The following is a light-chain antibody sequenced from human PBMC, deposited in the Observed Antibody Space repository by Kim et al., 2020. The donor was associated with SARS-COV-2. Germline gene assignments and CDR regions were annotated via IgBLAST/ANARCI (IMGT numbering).Light chain of an antibody. J-gene: IGKJ2*01. Sequence: EIVLTQSPGTLSLSPGERATLSCRASQSVSSSYLAWYQQKPGQAPRLLIYGASSRATGIPDRFSGSGSGKDFTLTSSRLEPEDFAVYYCQQYGSSPNTFGQGTKLEI. CDR2: GAS. V-gene: IGKV3-20*01. CDR1: QSVSSSY. CDR3: QQYGSSPNT.